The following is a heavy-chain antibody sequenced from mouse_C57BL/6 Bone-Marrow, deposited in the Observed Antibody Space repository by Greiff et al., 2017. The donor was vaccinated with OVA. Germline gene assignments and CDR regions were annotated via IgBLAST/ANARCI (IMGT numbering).Heavy chain of an antibody. D-gene: IGHD2-2*01. J-gene: IGHJ4*01. Sequence: QVQLQQSGPGLVQPSPCLSISCTASGFSLTSYGVHWVRQSPGQGLEWLGAIWRGGSTDYNAAFITSLSISKDNSKSQVFFKMSSLQADDTAIYYCARREIYCGWEDYWGQGTSVTVSS. V-gene: IGHV2-2*01. CDR1: GFSLTSYG. CDR2: IWRGGST. CDR3: ARREIYCGWEDY.